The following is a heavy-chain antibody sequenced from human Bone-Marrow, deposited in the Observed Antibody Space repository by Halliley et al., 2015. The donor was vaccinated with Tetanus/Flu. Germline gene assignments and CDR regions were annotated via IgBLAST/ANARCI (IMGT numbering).Heavy chain of an antibody. CDR2: ISSRGDDI. CDR1: GFTFSSYT. Sequence: SLRLSCAASGFTFSSYTMHWVRQAPGKGLEWLSSISSRGDDINYADSLKGRFTVSRDNAKDSLFLQMNSLRAEDTAVYYCAKDLGYNWNNRFDYWGQGTLVTVSS. J-gene: IGHJ4*02. V-gene: IGHV3-21*01. D-gene: IGHD1-20*01. CDR3: AKDLGYNWNNRFDY.